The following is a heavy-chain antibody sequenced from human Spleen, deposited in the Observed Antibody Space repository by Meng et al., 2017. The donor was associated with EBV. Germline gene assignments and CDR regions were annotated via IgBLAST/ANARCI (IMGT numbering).Heavy chain of an antibody. D-gene: IGHD1-14*01. V-gene: IGHV3-74*03. CDR2: TNENGATT. CDR3: SRDLAGSDDY. Sequence: VQLVESVGGLVKPGGSLRLSCAASGFTFSSYWMHWVRQAPGKGLEWVSRTNENGATTTYADSVKGRFTISRDNAKNTLFLQMNSLRAEDTAVYYCSRDLAGSDDYWGQGTLVTVSS. J-gene: IGHJ4*02. CDR1: GFTFSSYW.